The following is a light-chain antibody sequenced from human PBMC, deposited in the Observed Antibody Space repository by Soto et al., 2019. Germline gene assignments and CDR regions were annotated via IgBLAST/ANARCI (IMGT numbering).Light chain of an antibody. CDR3: QSYDRSLSGVV. Sequence: QSVLTQPPSVSGAPGQRVTISCTGSRSNIGAGYDVHWYQQLPGTAPKLLIYGNSNRPSGVPDRFSGSKSGTSASLAITGLQAEDEADYYCQSYDRSLSGVVFGGGTKVTVL. CDR2: GNS. V-gene: IGLV1-40*01. CDR1: RSNIGAGYD. J-gene: IGLJ2*01.